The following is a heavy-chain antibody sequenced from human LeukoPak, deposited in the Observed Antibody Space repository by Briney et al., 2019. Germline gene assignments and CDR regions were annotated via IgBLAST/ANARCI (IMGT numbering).Heavy chain of an antibody. CDR3: ARGYGADV. Sequence: GGSLRLSCAASGFNFRTYWMHWVRQAPGKGLVWVSRINSDGSNTTYADSVKGRFTVSRDNAMNTLYLQMHSLRAEDTALYFCARGYGADVWGKGTMVSVSS. CDR1: GFNFRTYW. J-gene: IGHJ6*04. V-gene: IGHV3-74*01. CDR2: INSDGSNT.